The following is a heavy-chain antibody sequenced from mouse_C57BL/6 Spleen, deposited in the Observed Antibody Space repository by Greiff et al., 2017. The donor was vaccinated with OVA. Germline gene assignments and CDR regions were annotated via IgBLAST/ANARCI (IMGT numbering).Heavy chain of an antibody. Sequence: QVQLQQSGAELVKPGASVKMSCKASGYTFTSYWITWVKQRPGQGLEWIGDIYPGSGSTNYNEKFKSKATLTVDTSSSTAYMQLSSLTSKDSAVYYCARWDYGSKGWFAYWGQGTLLTVSA. J-gene: IGHJ3*01. CDR3: ARWDYGSKGWFAY. V-gene: IGHV1-55*01. CDR1: GYTFTSYW. D-gene: IGHD1-1*01. CDR2: IYPGSGST.